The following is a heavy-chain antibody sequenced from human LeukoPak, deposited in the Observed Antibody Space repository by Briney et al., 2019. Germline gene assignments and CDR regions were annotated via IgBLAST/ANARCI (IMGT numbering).Heavy chain of an antibody. CDR3: ARGLIVVVPAAPGDYYYYGMDV. CDR2: INHSGST. V-gene: IGHV4-61*01. J-gene: IGHJ6*02. D-gene: IGHD2-2*01. CDR1: GGSVSSGSYY. Sequence: SETLSLTCTVSGGSVSSGSYYWSWIRQPPGKGLEWIGKINHSGSTNYNPSLKSRVTISVDTSKNQFSLKLSSVTAADTAVYYCARGLIVVVPAAPGDYYYYGMDVWGQGTTVTVSS.